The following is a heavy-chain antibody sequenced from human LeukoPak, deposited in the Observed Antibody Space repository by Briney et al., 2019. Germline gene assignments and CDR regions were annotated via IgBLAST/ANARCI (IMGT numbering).Heavy chain of an antibody. V-gene: IGHV4-59*12. CDR2: IYYSGNT. Sequence: SETLSLTCTVSGGSITTYYWSWIRQPPGKGLEYIGYIYYSGNTSYNPSLRSRVTISVDTSKNQSSLKLSSVTVADTAVYYCARVLVDTAYDAFDIWGQGTMVTVSS. D-gene: IGHD5-18*01. CDR3: ARVLVDTAYDAFDI. CDR1: GGSITTYY. J-gene: IGHJ3*02.